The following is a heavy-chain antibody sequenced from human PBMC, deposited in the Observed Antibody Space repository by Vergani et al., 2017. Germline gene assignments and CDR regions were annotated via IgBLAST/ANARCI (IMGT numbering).Heavy chain of an antibody. Sequence: QVQLVQSGAEVKKPGSSVKVSCKASGGTFSSYAISWVRQAPGQGLEWMGRIIPIFGTANYAQKFQGRVTITADESTSTAYMELSSLRSEDTAVYYCARGDSGIYYGDGKNYYYYYGMDVWGQGTTVTVSS. CDR2: IIPIFGTA. J-gene: IGHJ6*02. CDR1: GGTFSSYA. V-gene: IGHV1-69*13. D-gene: IGHD1-26*01. CDR3: ARGDSGIYYGDGKNYYYYYGMDV.